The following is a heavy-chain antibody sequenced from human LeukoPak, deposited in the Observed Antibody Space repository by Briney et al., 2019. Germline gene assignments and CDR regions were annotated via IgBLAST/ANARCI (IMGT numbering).Heavy chain of an antibody. CDR1: GFTLSTYA. D-gene: IGHD4-17*01. CDR2: ISYDGSNK. V-gene: IGHV3-30-3*01. Sequence: GGSLRLSCAASGFTLSTYAMHWVRQAPGKGLEWVAVISYDGSNKYYADSVKGRFTISRDNSKNTLYLQMNSLRAEDTAVYYCARVDLPTVTTAHFDYWGQGTLATVSS. J-gene: IGHJ4*02. CDR3: ARVDLPTVTTAHFDY.